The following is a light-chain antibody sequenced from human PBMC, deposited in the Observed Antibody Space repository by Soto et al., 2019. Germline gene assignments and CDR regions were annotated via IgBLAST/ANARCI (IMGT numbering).Light chain of an antibody. CDR3: QQYGDSPQT. CDR1: QSVSSN. Sequence: EIVMTQSPATLSVSPGERATLSCRASQSVSSNLAWYQQKPGQAPRLLIYGASTRATGIPARFSGSGSGTEFTLTITRLEPEDFAVYYCQQYGDSPQTFGPGTKVEI. J-gene: IGKJ1*01. V-gene: IGKV3-15*01. CDR2: GAS.